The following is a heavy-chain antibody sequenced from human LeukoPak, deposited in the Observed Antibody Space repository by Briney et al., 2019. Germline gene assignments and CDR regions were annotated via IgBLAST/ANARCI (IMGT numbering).Heavy chain of an antibody. Sequence: SQTLSLTCTVSGGSISSGDYYWSWLRQPPGKGLEWIGYIYYSGSIYFNPSLKSRVIISVETSKNQFSLKLSSVTAADTAVYYCARVPVYSGTYFDYWGQGTLVTVSS. V-gene: IGHV4-30-4*01. J-gene: IGHJ4*02. D-gene: IGHD1-26*01. CDR1: GGSISSGDYY. CDR2: IYYSGSI. CDR3: ARVPVYSGTYFDY.